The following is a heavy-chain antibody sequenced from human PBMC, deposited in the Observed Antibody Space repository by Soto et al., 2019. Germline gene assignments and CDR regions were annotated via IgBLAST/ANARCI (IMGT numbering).Heavy chain of an antibody. CDR2: IYSSGRT. CDR3: ARMGLHLGELSRNWFDP. V-gene: IGHV4-31*03. J-gene: IGHJ5*02. Sequence: QVQLQESGPGLVKPSQTLSLTCSLSGGSINSDEFYWTWIGQSPGKGLEWIGYIYSSGRTHYNPSLKSRINISLDTSNNLLSLRLSSVTAADTAVYYCARMGLHLGELSRNWFDPWGRGTLVTVSS. D-gene: IGHD3-16*02. CDR1: GGSINSDEFY.